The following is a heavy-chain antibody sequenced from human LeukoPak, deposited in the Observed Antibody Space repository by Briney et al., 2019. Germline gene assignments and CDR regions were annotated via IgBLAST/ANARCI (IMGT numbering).Heavy chain of an antibody. J-gene: IGHJ3*02. CDR2: ISGSGGST. V-gene: IGHV3-23*01. CDR1: GFTFSSYA. Sequence: GGSLRLSCAASGFTFSSYAMSWVRQAPGKGLEWVSAISGSGGSTYYAGSVKGRFTISRDNSKNTLYLQMDSLRAEDTAVYYCARLFGSGTYPLDALDIWGQGTAVTVSS. CDR3: ARLFGSGTYPLDALDI. D-gene: IGHD3-10*01.